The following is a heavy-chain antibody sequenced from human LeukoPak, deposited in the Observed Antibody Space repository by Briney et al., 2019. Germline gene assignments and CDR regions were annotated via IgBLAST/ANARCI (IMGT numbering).Heavy chain of an antibody. CDR3: ARVFDS. V-gene: IGHV4-39*07. Sequence: SETLSLTCTVSGGSVYTSDYYWGWVRQPPGKGPEWVGDIFYTGKTNYHPSLKSRVSISIDTSKNQFSLKLTSVTAADTAVYYCARVFDSWGQGTLVTVSS. J-gene: IGHJ4*02. CDR2: IFYTGKT. CDR1: GGSVYTSDYY.